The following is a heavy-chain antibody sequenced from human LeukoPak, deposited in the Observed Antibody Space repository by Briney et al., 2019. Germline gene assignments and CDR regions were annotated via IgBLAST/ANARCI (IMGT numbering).Heavy chain of an antibody. J-gene: IGHJ3*02. V-gene: IGHV4-59*01. CDR1: GGSISSYY. Sequence: SETLSLTCTVSGGSISSYYWTWIRQPPGKGLEWIGYIYHTGSTNYNPSLKSRVTISVDTSKNQFSLRLSSVTAADMAIYYCARPINSGWRDAFDIWGQGTMVTVSS. CDR3: ARPINSGWRDAFDI. CDR2: IYHTGST. D-gene: IGHD6-19*01.